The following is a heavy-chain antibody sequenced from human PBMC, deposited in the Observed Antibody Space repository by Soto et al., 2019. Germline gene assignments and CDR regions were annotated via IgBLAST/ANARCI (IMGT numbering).Heavy chain of an antibody. V-gene: IGHV4-31*03. CDR1: GGSISSGGYY. Sequence: SETLSLTCTVSGGSISSGGYYWSWIRQHPGKGLEWIGYIYYSGSTYYNPSLKSRVTISVDTSKNQFSLKLSSVTAADTAVYYCARGSPTTPHYIAAAGSILWFDPWGQGTLVTVSS. CDR2: IYYSGST. D-gene: IGHD6-13*01. J-gene: IGHJ5*02. CDR3: ARGSPTTPHYIAAAGSILWFDP.